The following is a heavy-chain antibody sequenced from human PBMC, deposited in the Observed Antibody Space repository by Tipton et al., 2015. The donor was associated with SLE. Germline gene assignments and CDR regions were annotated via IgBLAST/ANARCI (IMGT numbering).Heavy chain of an antibody. J-gene: IGHJ4*02. CDR1: GGSIRSRSYY. CDR3: ARGSPLVPGLIDY. D-gene: IGHD2-2*01. Sequence: TLSLTCTVSGGSIRSRSYYWGWIRQTPGKGLEWIGSIYYSGSTYYNPSLKSRVTISVDTSKNQFSLNLSSVTAADTAVYYCARGSPLVPGLIDYWGQGTLVTVSS. V-gene: IGHV4-39*07. CDR2: IYYSGST.